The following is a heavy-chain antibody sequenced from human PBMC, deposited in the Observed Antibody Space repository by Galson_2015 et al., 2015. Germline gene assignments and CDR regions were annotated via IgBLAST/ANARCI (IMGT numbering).Heavy chain of an antibody. Sequence: SLRLSCAASGFTFSSYGMHWVRQAPGKGLEWVAVIWYDGSNKYYADSVKGRFTISRDNSKNTLYLQMNSLRAEDTAVYYCARDPRRYCSSTSCYYFDYWGQGALVTVSS. CDR1: GFTFSSYG. V-gene: IGHV3-33*01. CDR3: ARDPRRYCSSTSCYYFDY. D-gene: IGHD2-2*01. J-gene: IGHJ4*02. CDR2: IWYDGSNK.